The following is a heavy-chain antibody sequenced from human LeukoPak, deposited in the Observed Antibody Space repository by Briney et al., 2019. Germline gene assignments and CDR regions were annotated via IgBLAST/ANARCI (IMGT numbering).Heavy chain of an antibody. CDR1: GFTFSSYG. J-gene: IGHJ4*02. Sequence: AGGSLRLSCAASGFTFSSYGMHWVRQAPGKGLEWVAVISYDGSNKYYADSVKGRFTISRDNSKNTLYLQMNSLRAEDTAVYYCASVCSGTSCHFDYWGQGTLVTVSS. D-gene: IGHD2-2*01. CDR3: ASVCSGTSCHFDY. CDR2: ISYDGSNK. V-gene: IGHV3-30*03.